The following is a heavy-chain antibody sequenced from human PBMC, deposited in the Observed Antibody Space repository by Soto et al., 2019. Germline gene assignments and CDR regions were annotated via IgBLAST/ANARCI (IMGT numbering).Heavy chain of an antibody. CDR1: GGSISSGDYY. V-gene: IGHV4-30-4*01. Sequence: SETLSLTCTVSGGSISSGDYYWSWIRQPPGKGLEWIGYIYYSGSTYYNPSLKSRVTILVDTSKNQFSLKLSSVTAADTALYYCAKDRPRRTSGYFFDYWGQGTPVTVSS. CDR2: IYYSGST. J-gene: IGHJ4*02. CDR3: AKDRPRRTSGYFFDY. D-gene: IGHD1-1*01.